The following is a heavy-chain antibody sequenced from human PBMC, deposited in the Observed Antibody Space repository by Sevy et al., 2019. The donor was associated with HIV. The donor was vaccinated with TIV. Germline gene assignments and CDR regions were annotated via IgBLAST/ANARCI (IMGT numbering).Heavy chain of an antibody. D-gene: IGHD6-13*01. V-gene: IGHV3-49*03. CDR2: IRSKAYGGTT. CDR1: GFTFGDYA. CDR3: TTTGEMYSSSWFYYYYGMDV. Sequence: GGSLRLSCTASGFTFGDYAMSWFRQAPGKGLEWVGFIRSKAYGGTTEYAASVKGRFTISRDDSKSIAYLQMNSLKTEDTAVYYCTTTGEMYSSSWFYYYYGMDVWGLGTTVTVSS. J-gene: IGHJ6*02.